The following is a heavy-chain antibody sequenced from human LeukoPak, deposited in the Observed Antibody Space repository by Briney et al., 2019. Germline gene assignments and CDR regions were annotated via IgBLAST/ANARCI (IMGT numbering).Heavy chain of an antibody. CDR3: ARASSGSYSGPIYYYYYMDV. J-gene: IGHJ6*03. CDR2: IYHSGST. V-gene: IGHV4-30-4*08. Sequence: SQTLSLTCTVSGGSVGSGDYCWSWIRQPPGKGLEWIGCIYHSGSTYYNPSLKSRVTISLDTPKNQFSLKLSSVTAADTAVYYCARASSGSYSGPIYYYYYMDVWGKGTRSPSP. CDR1: GGSVGSGDYC. D-gene: IGHD1-26*01.